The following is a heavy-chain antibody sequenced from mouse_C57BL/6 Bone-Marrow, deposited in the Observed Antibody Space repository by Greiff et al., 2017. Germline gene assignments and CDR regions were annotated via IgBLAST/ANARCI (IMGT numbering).Heavy chain of an antibody. J-gene: IGHJ3*01. Sequence: QVQLQQPGAELVKPGASVKLSCKASGYTFTSYWMQWVKQRPGQGLEWIGEIDPSDSYTNYNQKLKGKATLTVDTSSSTAYMQLSSLTSEDSAVYYCASDDPWFAYWGQGTLVTVSA. CDR2: IDPSDSYT. CDR3: ASDDPWFAY. V-gene: IGHV1-50*01. CDR1: GYTFTSYW.